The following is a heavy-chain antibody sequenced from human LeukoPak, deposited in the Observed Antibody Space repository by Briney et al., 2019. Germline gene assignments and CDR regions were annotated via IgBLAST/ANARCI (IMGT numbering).Heavy chain of an antibody. CDR2: IRADSQI. CDR3: ARRGGTPFCDY. Sequence: GASLKISCKTSGSYFTDYWIGLVRQKPGKGLELMGIIRADSQITYTPSFQGQVTFSADRSKDTAYLRRSSLKASDTAMYYCARRGGTPFCDYWGQGTLVTVSP. D-gene: IGHD1-14*01. CDR1: GSYFTDYW. V-gene: IGHV5-51*01. J-gene: IGHJ4*02.